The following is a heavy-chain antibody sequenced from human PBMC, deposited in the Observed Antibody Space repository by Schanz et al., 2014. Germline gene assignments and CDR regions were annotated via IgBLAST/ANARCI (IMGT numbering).Heavy chain of an antibody. CDR1: GFTFSNYG. Sequence: VQLVESGGDLVKPGGSLRLSCEASGFTFSNYGMNWVRQAPEKGLEWVSAINGNGGITYYADPVKGRFTISRDNSKNTLYLQMNSLRTEDTAVYDTSGYSGFDYWGQGTLVTVSS. CDR2: INGNGGIT. CDR3: SGYSGFDY. D-gene: IGHD3-22*01. V-gene: IGHV3-23*04. J-gene: IGHJ4*02.